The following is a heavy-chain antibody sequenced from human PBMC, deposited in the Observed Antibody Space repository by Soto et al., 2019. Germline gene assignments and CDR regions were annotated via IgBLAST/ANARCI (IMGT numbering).Heavy chain of an antibody. CDR2: TKNKANRYTT. D-gene: IGHD1-26*01. CDR3: VRWGSGSPDL. V-gene: IGHV3-72*01. CDR1: GFTLSDHY. Sequence: DVQLVESGGGLVQPGGSLRLSCAASGFTLSDHYMDWVRQAPGKGLEWVGRTKNKANRYTTEYAASVKGRFTISRDDSENSVYLQMNSLKTEDTAVYYCVRWGSGSPDLWGQGTLVTVSS. J-gene: IGHJ5*02.